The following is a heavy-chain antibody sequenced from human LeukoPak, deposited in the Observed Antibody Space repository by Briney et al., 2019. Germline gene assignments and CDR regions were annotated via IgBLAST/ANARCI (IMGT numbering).Heavy chain of an antibody. V-gene: IGHV3-53*01. CDR2: LYRDGST. Sequence: PRGSLRLSCAASGFTVSSTYMSWVRQAPGKGLEWVSVLYRDGSTYYADSVKGRFTISRDNSKNTLYLQMKSLRAEDTAVYYCARDQLTETTSGWGQGTLVIVSS. CDR3: ARDQLTETTSG. D-gene: IGHD4-17*01. J-gene: IGHJ4*02. CDR1: GFTVSSTY.